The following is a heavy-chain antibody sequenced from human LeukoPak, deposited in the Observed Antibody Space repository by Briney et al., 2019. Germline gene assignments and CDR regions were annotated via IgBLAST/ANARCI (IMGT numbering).Heavy chain of an antibody. CDR1: GFTFSSYS. D-gene: IGHD1-20*01. CDR2: IGSSGSRI. CDR3: ARIGYNWNVFDY. Sequence: SGGSLRLSCAAPGFTFSSYSMNWVRQAPGKGLEWVSYIGSSGSRIYYADSVKGRFTISRDNAKNSLYLHINSLRAEDTAVYYCARIGYNWNVFDYWGQGTLVTVSS. V-gene: IGHV3-48*04. J-gene: IGHJ4*02.